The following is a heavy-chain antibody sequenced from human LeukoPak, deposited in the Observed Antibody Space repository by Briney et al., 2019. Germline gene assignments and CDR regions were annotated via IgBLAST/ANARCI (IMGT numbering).Heavy chain of an antibody. D-gene: IGHD1-1*01. CDR3: AKDPTTQLDDY. CDR2: ISVDGVTT. V-gene: IGHV3-23*01. J-gene: IGHJ4*02. Sequence: GGSLRLSCVASGFTFSSYPMSWVRQTPGEGLQWVSSISVDGVTTYYVDSVKGRFTVFRDNSRDTLFLQMNSLRAEDTAAYFCAKDPTTQLDDYWGRGTLVTVSS. CDR1: GFTFSSYP.